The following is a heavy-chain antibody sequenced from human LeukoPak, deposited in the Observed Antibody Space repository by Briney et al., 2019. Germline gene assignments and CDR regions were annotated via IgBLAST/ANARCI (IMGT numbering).Heavy chain of an antibody. CDR3: ARVALDAFDI. CDR2: INHSGST. J-gene: IGHJ3*02. Sequence: PSETLSLTCAVYGGSFSGYYWSWIRQPPGKGLEWIGEINHSGSTNYNPSLKGRVTISVDTSKNQFSLKLSSVTAADTAVYYCARVALDAFDIWGQGTMVTVSS. V-gene: IGHV4-34*01. CDR1: GGSFSGYY.